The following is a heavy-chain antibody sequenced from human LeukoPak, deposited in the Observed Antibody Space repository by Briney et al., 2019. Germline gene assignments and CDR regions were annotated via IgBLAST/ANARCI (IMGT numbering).Heavy chain of an antibody. CDR2: IYYSGST. CDR3: ARPHRADWFDP. V-gene: IGHV4-39*01. Sequence: SETLSLTCTVSDGSISSNSYYWGWIRQPPGKGLEWIANIYYSGSTYYNPSLKSRVTISVDTSKNQFSLKLSSVTAADTAVYYCARPHRADWFDPWGQGTLVTVSS. J-gene: IGHJ5*02. CDR1: DGSISSNSYY.